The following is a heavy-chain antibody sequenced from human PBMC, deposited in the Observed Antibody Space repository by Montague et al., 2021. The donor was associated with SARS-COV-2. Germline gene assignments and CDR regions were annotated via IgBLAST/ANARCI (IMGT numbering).Heavy chain of an antibody. CDR3: TSGREGNYNVMDV. J-gene: IGHJ6*02. CDR1: GDSVSSSSAT. CDR2: TYYRSKWYN. Sequence: CAISGDSVSSSSATWNWVRQSPSRGLEWLGRTYYRSKWYNDYAVSLRGRVTINPDTSENQFSLQLNSVTPEDTAIYYCTSGREGNYNVMDVWGQGTTVTVSS. V-gene: IGHV6-1*01. D-gene: IGHD1-1*01.